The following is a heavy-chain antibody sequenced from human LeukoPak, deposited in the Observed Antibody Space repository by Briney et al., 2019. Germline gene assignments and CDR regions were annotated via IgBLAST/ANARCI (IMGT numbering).Heavy chain of an antibody. D-gene: IGHD3-22*01. CDR2: INHSGST. J-gene: IGHJ2*01. Sequence: SETLSLTCAVYGGSFSGYYWSWIRQPPGKGLEWIGEINHSGSTNYNPSLKSRVTISVDTSKNQFSLKLSSVTAADTAVYYCARVFKYYYDLRVSALRSYWYFDLWGRGTLVTVSS. V-gene: IGHV4-34*01. CDR3: ARVFKYYYDLRVSALRSYWYFDL. CDR1: GGSFSGYY.